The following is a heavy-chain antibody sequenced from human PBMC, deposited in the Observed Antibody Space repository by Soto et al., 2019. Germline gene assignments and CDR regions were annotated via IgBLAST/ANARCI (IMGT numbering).Heavy chain of an antibody. CDR1: GGSISSSSYY. J-gene: IGHJ5*02. CDR3: ARQYHGAAGPYSWFDP. D-gene: IGHD6-13*01. Sequence: PSETLSLTCTVSGGSISSSSYYWGWIRQPPGKGLEWIGSIYYSGSTYYNPSLKSRVTISVDTSKNQFSLKLSSVTAADTAVYYCARQYHGAAGPYSWFDPWGQGTLVTVSS. CDR2: IYYSGST. V-gene: IGHV4-39*01.